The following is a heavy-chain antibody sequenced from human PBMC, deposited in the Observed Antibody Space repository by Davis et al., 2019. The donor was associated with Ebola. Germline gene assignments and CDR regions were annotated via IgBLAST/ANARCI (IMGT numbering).Heavy chain of an antibody. V-gene: IGHV3-NL1*01. Sequence: GESLKISCAASGFTFSSYGMHWVRQAPGEGLEWVSVISGSGGSTYYADSVKGRFTISRDNSKNTLYLQMSSLRAEDTAVYHCAKAFVYGMDVWGQGTTVTVSS. CDR2: ISGSGGST. D-gene: IGHD3-16*01. CDR3: AKAFVYGMDV. J-gene: IGHJ6*02. CDR1: GFTFSSYG.